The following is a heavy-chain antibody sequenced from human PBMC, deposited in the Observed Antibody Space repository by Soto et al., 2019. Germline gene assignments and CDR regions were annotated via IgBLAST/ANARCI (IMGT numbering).Heavy chain of an antibody. J-gene: IGHJ4*02. D-gene: IGHD1-26*01. CDR1: GYSFTSLD. CDR2: MQPSSGRT. CDR3: ARGVTAGADD. Sequence: ASVKVSCKASGYSFTSLDINWVRQTTGQGLEWMGWMQPSSGRTGYAQKFQGRVTMTRDTSINTAYMELSSLTSDDTAFYYCARGVTAGADDWGQGTLVTVSS. V-gene: IGHV1-8*01.